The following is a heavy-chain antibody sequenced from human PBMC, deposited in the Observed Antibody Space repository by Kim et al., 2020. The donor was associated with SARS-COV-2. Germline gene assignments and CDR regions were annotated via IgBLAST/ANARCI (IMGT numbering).Heavy chain of an antibody. CDR2: AYYIGNT. CDR3: ARPQRYSSGWYV. J-gene: IGHJ2*01. CDR1: GGSLSSSSYY. Sequence: SETLSLTCTVSGGSLSSSSYYWGWIRQPPGKGLEWSGTAYYIGNTYYNPSLKSRFTISVDTSKTQFSLKLGSVTAADTAVYYCARPQRYSSGWYV. V-gene: IGHV4-39*01. D-gene: IGHD6-19*01.